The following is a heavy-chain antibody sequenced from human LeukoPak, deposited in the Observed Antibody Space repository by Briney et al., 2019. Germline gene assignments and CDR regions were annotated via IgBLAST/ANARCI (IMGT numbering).Heavy chain of an antibody. CDR3: ARVGCSSTSCYRWFDP. Sequence: ASVKVSCKASGYTFTSYDINWVRQATGQGLEWMGWMNPNSGNTGYARKFQGRVTMTRNTSISTAYMELSSLRSEDTAVYYCARVGCSSTSCYRWFDPWGQGTLVTVSS. CDR1: GYTFTSYD. V-gene: IGHV1-8*01. D-gene: IGHD2-2*02. J-gene: IGHJ5*02. CDR2: MNPNSGNT.